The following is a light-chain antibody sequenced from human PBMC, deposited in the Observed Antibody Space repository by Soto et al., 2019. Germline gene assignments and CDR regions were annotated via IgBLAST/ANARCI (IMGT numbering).Light chain of an antibody. J-gene: IGLJ1*01. V-gene: IGLV2-14*01. Sequence: QSALTQPASVSGSPGQSITISCTGTSSDIGGYNYVSWYQQHPGKAPKLMIYEVSNRPSGVSNRFSGSKSGNTASLTISGLQAEDEADYYCTSYTSSSTNYVFGTGTK. CDR2: EVS. CDR3: TSYTSSSTNYV. CDR1: SSDIGGYNY.